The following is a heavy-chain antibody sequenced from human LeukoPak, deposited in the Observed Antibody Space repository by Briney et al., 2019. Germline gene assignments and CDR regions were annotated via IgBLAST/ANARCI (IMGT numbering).Heavy chain of an antibody. D-gene: IGHD6-19*01. Sequence: PGASLRLSCAASGFTFSSYAMSWVRQAPGKGLEWVSAISGSGGSTYYADSVKGRFTISRDNSKNTLYLQMNSLRAEDTAVYYCVVTLAVAGLDHWGQGTLVTVSS. V-gene: IGHV3-23*01. CDR3: VVTLAVAGLDH. CDR2: ISGSGGST. J-gene: IGHJ4*02. CDR1: GFTFSSYA.